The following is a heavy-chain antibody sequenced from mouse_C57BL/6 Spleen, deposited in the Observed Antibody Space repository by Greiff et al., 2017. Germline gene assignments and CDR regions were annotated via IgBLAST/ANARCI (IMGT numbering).Heavy chain of an antibody. CDR1: GYAFSSSW. D-gene: IGHD2-1*01. CDR3: ARDGNYWYFDV. J-gene: IGHJ1*03. V-gene: IGHV1-82*01. Sequence: QVQLKQSGPELVKPGASVKISCTASGYAFSSSWMNWVKQRPGKGLEWIGRIYPGDGDTNYNGTFKGKATLTADKSSRTAYMQLSSLTSEGSAVYFCARDGNYWYFDVWGTGTTVTVSS. CDR2: IYPGDGDT.